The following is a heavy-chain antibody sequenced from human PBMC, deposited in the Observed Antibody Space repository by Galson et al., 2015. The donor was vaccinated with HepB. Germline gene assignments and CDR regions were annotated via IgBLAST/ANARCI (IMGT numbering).Heavy chain of an antibody. Sequence: SLRLSCAASGLTFSSYAMSWVRQAPGKGLEWVSGITDSAGSYADSVKGRFTISRDNSKNTLYLQMNGLRAEDTALYYCAKDASYDFWGGCIDYWGQGTLVTVSS. CDR3: AKDASYDFWGGCIDY. V-gene: IGHV3-23*01. CDR1: GLTFSSYA. CDR2: ITDSAG. D-gene: IGHD3-3*01. J-gene: IGHJ4*02.